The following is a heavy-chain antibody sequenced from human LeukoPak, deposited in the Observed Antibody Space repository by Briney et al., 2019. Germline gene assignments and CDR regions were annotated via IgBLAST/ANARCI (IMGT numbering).Heavy chain of an antibody. V-gene: IGHV4-34*01. Sequence: PSETLSHTCAVYGGSFSGYYWSWIRQPPGKGLEWIGEINHSGSTNYNPSLKSRVTISVDTSKNQFSLKLSSVTAADTAVYYCARGILKPRRLNYFVYWGQGTLVTVSS. D-gene: IGHD3-9*01. CDR3: ARGILKPRRLNYFVY. CDR1: GGSFSGYY. CDR2: INHSGST. J-gene: IGHJ4*02.